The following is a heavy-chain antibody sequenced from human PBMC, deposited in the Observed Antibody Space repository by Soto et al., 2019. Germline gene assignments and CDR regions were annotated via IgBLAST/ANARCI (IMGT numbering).Heavy chain of an antibody. J-gene: IGHJ1*01. CDR1: GDSISRYY. CDR3: ARDRVESGYPEYFQH. CDR2: IYYSGST. Sequence: PSETLSLTCTVSGDSISRYYWSWLRQPPGKGLEWIGYIYYSGSTNYNPSLKSRVTISVDTSKNQFSLKLTSVTAEDTAVYYCARDRVESGYPEYFQHWGQGTLVTVSS. D-gene: IGHD3-22*01. V-gene: IGHV4-59*12.